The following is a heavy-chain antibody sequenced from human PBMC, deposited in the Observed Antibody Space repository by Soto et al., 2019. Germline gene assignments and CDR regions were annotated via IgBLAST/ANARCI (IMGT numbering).Heavy chain of an antibody. V-gene: IGHV3-74*01. CDR2: INGDGSTT. J-gene: IGHJ4*02. CDR1: GFTFSSYW. D-gene: IGHD3-22*01. CDR3: ARPRYDGSGTPFDH. Sequence: EVPLVESGGALVQPGGSLRLSCAASGFTFSSYWMHWVRQAPGKGLVWVSRINGDGSTTTYADSVKGRFIISRDNAKNMLYLQMNSRTAEDTAVYYCARPRYDGSGTPFDHWGQGTLVTVSS.